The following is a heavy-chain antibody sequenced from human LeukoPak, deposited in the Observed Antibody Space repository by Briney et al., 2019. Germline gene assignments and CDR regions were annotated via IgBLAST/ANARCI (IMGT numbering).Heavy chain of an antibody. CDR1: GGSISSSSYY. Sequence: SETLSLTCTVSGGSISSSSYYWGWIRQPPGKGLEWIGSIYYSGSTYYNPSLKSRVTISVDTSKNQFSLKLSSVTAADTAVYYCAGGSSWSGGYWGQGTLVTVSS. CDR3: AGGSSWSGGY. D-gene: IGHD6-13*01. CDR2: IYYSGST. J-gene: IGHJ4*02. V-gene: IGHV4-39*01.